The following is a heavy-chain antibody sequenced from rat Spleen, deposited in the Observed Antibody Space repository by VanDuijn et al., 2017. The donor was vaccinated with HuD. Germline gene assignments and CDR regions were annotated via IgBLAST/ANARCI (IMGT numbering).Heavy chain of an antibody. CDR1: GFTLSDYY. CDR2: INYDGSST. J-gene: IGHJ2*01. V-gene: IGHV5-29*01. CDR3: ARSVFDY. Sequence: EVQLVESGGGLVQPGRSLKLSCAASGFTLSDYYMAWVRLAPTKGLEWVATINYDGSSTYYRDSVKGRFTISRDNAKSTLYLQMDSLRSEDTATYYCARSVFDYWGQGVMVTVSS.